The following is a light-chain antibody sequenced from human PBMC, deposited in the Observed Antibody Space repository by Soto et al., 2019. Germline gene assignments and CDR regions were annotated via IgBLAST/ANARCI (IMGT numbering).Light chain of an antibody. V-gene: IGLV1-51*01. Sequence: QPALTQPPSVSAAPGQKVTISCSGSSSNIGGNSVSWYQQLPGTAPKLLIYDDNKRPSGIPDRFSGSKSGTSATLGITGFQTGDEADYYCGSWDSSLSAYVFGTGTKLT. CDR2: DDN. CDR3: GSWDSSLSAYV. J-gene: IGLJ1*01. CDR1: SSNIGGNS.